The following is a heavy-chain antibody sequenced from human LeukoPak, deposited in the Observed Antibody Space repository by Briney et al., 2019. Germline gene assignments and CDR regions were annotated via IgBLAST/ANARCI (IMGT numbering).Heavy chain of an antibody. D-gene: IGHD1-1*01. V-gene: IGHV3-21*01. CDR3: AREETGRQTTEDAVDI. J-gene: IGHJ3*02. Sequence: PGGSLSLYCAASGFTFSSCSMHWVRQAPGKGLGSVSSISSSISYINNADSVKGRFTISIDNAKHSLYLQMNSLRAEDTAVYYCAREETGRQTTEDAVDIWGQGTMVTVSS. CDR2: ISSSISYI. CDR1: GFTFSSCS.